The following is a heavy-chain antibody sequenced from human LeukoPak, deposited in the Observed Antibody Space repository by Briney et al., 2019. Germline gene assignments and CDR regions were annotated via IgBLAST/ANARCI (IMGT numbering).Heavy chain of an antibody. CDR1: GGSFSGYY. CDR3: GRQTLGYCSSTSCPSVGIDY. V-gene: IGHV4-34*01. J-gene: IGHJ4*02. Sequence: SETLSLTCAVYGGSFSGYYWSRIRQPPGKGLEWIGEINHSGSTNYNPSLKSRVTISVDTSKNQFSLKLSSVTAADTAVYYCGRQTLGYCSSTSCPSVGIDYWGQGTLVTVSS. CDR2: INHSGST. D-gene: IGHD2-2*01.